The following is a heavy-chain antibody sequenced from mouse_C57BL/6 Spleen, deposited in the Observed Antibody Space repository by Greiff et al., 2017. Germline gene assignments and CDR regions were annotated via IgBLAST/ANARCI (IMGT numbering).Heavy chain of an antibody. J-gene: IGHJ4*01. D-gene: IGHD2-5*01. CDR3: ARDEYSNYAMDY. V-gene: IGHV1-76*01. CDR1: GYTFTDYY. CDR2: IYPGSGNT. Sequence: QVQLQQSGAELVRPGASVKLSCKASGYTFTDYYINWVKQRPGQGLEWIARIYPGSGNTYYNEKFKGKATLTAEKSSSTAYMQLSSLTSEDSAVYFCARDEYSNYAMDYWGQGTSVTVSS.